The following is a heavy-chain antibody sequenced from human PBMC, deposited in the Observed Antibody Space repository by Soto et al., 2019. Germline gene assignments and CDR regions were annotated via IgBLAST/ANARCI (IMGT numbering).Heavy chain of an antibody. CDR3: ARVVAMYYYGSGRSNWFDP. Sequence: VQLQQWGAGLLKPSETLSLTCAVYGGSFSGYYWSWIRQPPGKGLESIGEINHSGSTNYNPSLKRRVTISVDTSKNQFSLKLSSVTAADTAVYYCARVVAMYYYGSGRSNWFDPWGQGTLVTVSS. CDR2: INHSGST. J-gene: IGHJ5*02. V-gene: IGHV4-34*01. CDR1: GGSFSGYY. D-gene: IGHD3-10*01.